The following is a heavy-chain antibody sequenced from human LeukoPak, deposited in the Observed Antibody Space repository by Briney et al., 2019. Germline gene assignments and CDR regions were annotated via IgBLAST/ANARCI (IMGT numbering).Heavy chain of an antibody. J-gene: IGHJ4*02. CDR1: GFIFSEYG. CDR3: ARWGGTRQYYFDY. CDR2: TRFDGSIK. Sequence: PGRSLRLSCAVSGFIFSEYGFHWVRQAPGKGLECVAVTRFDGSIKQYADSVKGRFTISRDDSKNTLYLQMNSLKSEDTAVYYCARWGGTRQYYFDYWGRGTLVTVSS. V-gene: IGHV3-33*01. D-gene: IGHD1-1*01.